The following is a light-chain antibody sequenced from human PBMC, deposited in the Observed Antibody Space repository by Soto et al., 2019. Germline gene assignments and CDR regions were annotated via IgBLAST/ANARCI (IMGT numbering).Light chain of an antibody. V-gene: IGKV1-39*01. Sequence: DIQMTQSPSSLSASVGDRVTITCRASQSISSYLNWYQQKPGKAPKLLIYAASSLQSGVPSRFSGSGSGTEFSLTISRLEPEDFATYYWQQGYSTPWTFGRGTKGEIK. CDR1: QSISSY. CDR3: QQGYSTPWT. J-gene: IGKJ1*01. CDR2: AAS.